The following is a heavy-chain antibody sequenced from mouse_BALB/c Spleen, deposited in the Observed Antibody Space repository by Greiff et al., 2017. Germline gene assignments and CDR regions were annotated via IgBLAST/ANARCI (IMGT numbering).Heavy chain of an antibody. CDR1: GFTFSSYT. D-gene: IGHD2-4*01. Sequence: DVQLVESGGGLVQPGGSLKLSCAASGFTFSSYTMSWVRQTPEKRLEWVAYISNGGGSTYYPDTVKGRFTISRDNAKNTLYLQMSSLKSEDMAMYYCARLEGLRQGAWFAYWGQGTLVTVSA. CDR3: ARLEGLRQGAWFAY. J-gene: IGHJ3*01. V-gene: IGHV5-12-2*01. CDR2: ISNGGGST.